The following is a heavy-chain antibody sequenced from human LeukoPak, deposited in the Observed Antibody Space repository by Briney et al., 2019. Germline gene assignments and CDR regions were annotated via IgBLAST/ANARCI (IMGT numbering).Heavy chain of an antibody. CDR3: ARTTSMTASGYDY. V-gene: IGHV1-8*03. CDR1: GYTFTNYH. D-gene: IGHD2-21*02. J-gene: IGHJ4*02. Sequence: ASVKVSRKASGYTFTNYHINWVRQASGQGLEWMTWINPDTGDKGYARKFQDRVTITTDTSISTAYMELSSLSSEDTAVYFCARTTSMTASGYDYWGQGTLVSVSS. CDR2: INPDTGDK.